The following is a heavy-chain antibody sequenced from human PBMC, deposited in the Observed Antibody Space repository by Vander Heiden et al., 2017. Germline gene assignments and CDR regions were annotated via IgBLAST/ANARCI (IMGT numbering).Heavy chain of an antibody. CDR3: ARGPDFWSGYPNWFDP. D-gene: IGHD3-3*01. CDR1: GFPFISYS. CDR2: IRSSSITI. Sequence: EVQPVDSGGGLVQPGGSLRLSCAASGFPFISYSMNWVRQAPGKGLEGVSYIRSSSITIYYADSVKGRFTISRDNAKNSLYLQMNSLRAEDTAVYYCARGPDFWSGYPNWFDPWGQGTLVTVSS. J-gene: IGHJ5*02. V-gene: IGHV3-48*01.